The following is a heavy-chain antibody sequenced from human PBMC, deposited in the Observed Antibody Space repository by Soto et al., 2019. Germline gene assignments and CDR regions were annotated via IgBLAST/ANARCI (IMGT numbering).Heavy chain of an antibody. CDR1: GYTFTSYA. CDR2: INAGNGNT. V-gene: IGHV1-3*01. D-gene: IGHD3-3*01. Sequence: ASVKVSCKASGYTFTSYAMHWVRQAPGQRLEWMGWINAGNGNTKYSQKFQGRVTITRDTSASTAYMELSSLRSEDTAVYYCARDRITIFGVVINRHNWFDPWGQGTLVTVSS. CDR3: ARDRITIFGVVINRHNWFDP. J-gene: IGHJ5*02.